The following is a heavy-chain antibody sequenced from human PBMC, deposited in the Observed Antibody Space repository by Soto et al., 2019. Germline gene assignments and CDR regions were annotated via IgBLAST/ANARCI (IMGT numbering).Heavy chain of an antibody. D-gene: IGHD5-18*01. CDR2: ISYDGRDQ. Sequence: QVQLVESGGGVVQPGRSLRLSCAASEFPFSSYGMHWVRQAPGKGLEWVAFISYDGRDQYYTDSVKGRFTISRDNSKNTLFLEMNSLRADDTAVYYCAAQTLWIQLWLQGGWFFDLWGRGTLVTVSS. V-gene: IGHV3-30*03. CDR3: AAQTLWIQLWLQGGWFFDL. CDR1: EFPFSSYG. J-gene: IGHJ2*01.